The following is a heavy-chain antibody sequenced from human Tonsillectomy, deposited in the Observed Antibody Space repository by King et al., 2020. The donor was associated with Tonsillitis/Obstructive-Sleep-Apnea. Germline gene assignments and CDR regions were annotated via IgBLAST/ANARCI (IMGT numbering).Heavy chain of an antibody. CDR2: IDPSDSYT. V-gene: IGHV5-10-1*03. J-gene: IGHJ6*02. CDR1: GYSFTSYW. D-gene: IGHD6-13*01. CDR3: AVTLSAAGYYYGMDL. Sequence: VQLVQSGAEVRKPGESLRISCKGSGYSFTSYWINWVRQMPGKGLEWMGRIDPSDSYTNYSPSFQGHVTISPDKSISTAYLQWSSLKASDTAMYYCAVTLSAAGYYYGMDLWGQGTTVTLSS.